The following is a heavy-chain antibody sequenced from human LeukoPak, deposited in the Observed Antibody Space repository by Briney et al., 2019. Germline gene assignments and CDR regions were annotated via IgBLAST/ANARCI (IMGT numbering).Heavy chain of an antibody. CDR1: GYSISSGYY. D-gene: IGHD3/OR15-3a*01. V-gene: IGHV4-38-2*02. Sequence: SETLSLTCTVSGYSISSGYYWGWIRQPPGKGLEWIGSIYHSGSTYYNPSLKSRVTISVDTTKNQFSLKLSSVTAADTAVYYCARQTGSGLFILPGGQGTLVTVSS. CDR2: IYHSGST. CDR3: ARQTGSGLFILP. J-gene: IGHJ4*02.